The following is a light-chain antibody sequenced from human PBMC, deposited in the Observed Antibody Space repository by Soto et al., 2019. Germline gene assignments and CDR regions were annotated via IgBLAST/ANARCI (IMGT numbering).Light chain of an antibody. CDR1: QSLVHSDGNTY. Sequence: DVVMTQSPLSLPVTLGQPASISCRSSQSLVHSDGNTYLNWFQQRPGQSPRRLIYKVSNRDSGVPDRFSGSGSGSDFTLKISRVEAEDVGVYYFMQGTHWPRTFGRGTKVEIK. CDR3: MQGTHWPRT. CDR2: KVS. V-gene: IGKV2-30*02. J-gene: IGKJ1*01.